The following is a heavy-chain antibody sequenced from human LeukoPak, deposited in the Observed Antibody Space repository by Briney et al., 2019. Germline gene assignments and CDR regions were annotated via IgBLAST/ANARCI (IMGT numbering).Heavy chain of an antibody. Sequence: GASVKVSCKASGYTFTSYGISWVRQAPGQGLEWMGWISAYNGNTNYAQKLQGRVTMTTDTSTSTAYMELRSLRSDDTAVYYCARETFVVVPAATYYYYGMDVWGQGTTVTVSS. D-gene: IGHD2-2*01. CDR1: GYTFTSYG. CDR2: ISAYNGNT. V-gene: IGHV1-18*01. J-gene: IGHJ6*02. CDR3: ARETFVVVPAATYYYYGMDV.